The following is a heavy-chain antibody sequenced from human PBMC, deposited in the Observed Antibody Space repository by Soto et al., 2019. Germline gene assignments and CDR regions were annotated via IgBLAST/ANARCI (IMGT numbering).Heavy chain of an antibody. V-gene: IGHV4-4*07. Sequence: LSLTCTVSGASISGFYWSWIRKSAGKGLEGIGRIYATGTNDYNPSLKSRVMMSVDTSKKQFSLKLRSVTAADTAVYHCVRDGTKTLRDWFDPWGQGIAVTVSS. J-gene: IGHJ5*02. D-gene: IGHD1-1*01. CDR2: IYATGTN. CDR1: GASISGFY. CDR3: VRDGTKTLRDWFDP.